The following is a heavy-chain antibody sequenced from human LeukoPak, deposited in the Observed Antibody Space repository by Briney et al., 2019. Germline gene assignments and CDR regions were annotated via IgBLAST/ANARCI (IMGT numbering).Heavy chain of an antibody. J-gene: IGHJ5*02. D-gene: IGHD3-22*01. CDR1: GFTFSSYA. CDR3: ARALYYYDSSGYSPRFDP. Sequence: PGGSLRLSCAASGFTFSSYAMHWVRQAPGKGLEWVAVISYDGSNKYYADSVKGRFTISRDNSKNTLYLQMNSLRAEDTAVYYCARALYYYDSSGYSPRFDPWGQGTLVTVSS. CDR2: ISYDGSNK. V-gene: IGHV3-30-3*01.